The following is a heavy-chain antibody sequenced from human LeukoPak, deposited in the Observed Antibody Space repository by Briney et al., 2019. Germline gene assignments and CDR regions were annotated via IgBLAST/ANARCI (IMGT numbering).Heavy chain of an antibody. D-gene: IGHD3-22*01. J-gene: IGHJ4*02. CDR2: ISWNSGSI. CDR3: AKDIGLYYYDSSGTSL. V-gene: IGHV3-9*01. CDR1: GFTFDDYA. Sequence: GGSLRLSCAASGFTFDDYAMHWVRQAPGKGLEWVSGISWNSGSIGYADSVKGRFTISRDNAKNSLYLQMNSLRAEDTALYYCAKDIGLYYYDSSGTSLWGQGTLVTVSS.